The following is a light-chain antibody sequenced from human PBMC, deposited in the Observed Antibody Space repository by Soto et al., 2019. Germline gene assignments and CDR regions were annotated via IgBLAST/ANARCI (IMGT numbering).Light chain of an antibody. Sequence: EIVMRQSPATLSVSPGERATLSCRASQSVSSNLAWYQQKPGQAPSLRIYGASTRATGIPARFSGSGSGTEFTLTISRLEPEDFAMYYCLHHGSSLWTFGQGTKVDIK. J-gene: IGKJ1*01. CDR3: LHHGSSLWT. CDR1: QSVSSN. CDR2: GAS. V-gene: IGKV3-15*01.